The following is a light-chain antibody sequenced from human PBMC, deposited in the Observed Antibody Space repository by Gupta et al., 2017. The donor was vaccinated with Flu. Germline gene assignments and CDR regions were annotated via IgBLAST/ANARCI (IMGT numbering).Light chain of an antibody. CDR1: QTISNY. V-gene: IGKV1-39*01. J-gene: IGKJ1*01. Sequence: DIQMTQSPSSLSASVGDRVTITCRASQTISNYVNWYQQKPGEAPKLLIYGASTLHGGVPSRFSGSGSGTDFTLTINNLQTEDFGTYSCQQSYITPWTFGQGTKVEIK. CDR3: QQSYITPWT. CDR2: GAS.